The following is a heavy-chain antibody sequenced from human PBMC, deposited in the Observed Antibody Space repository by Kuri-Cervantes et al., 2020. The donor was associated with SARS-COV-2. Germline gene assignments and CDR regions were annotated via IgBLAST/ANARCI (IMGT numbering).Heavy chain of an antibody. J-gene: IGHJ4*02. V-gene: IGHV4-31*03. CDR2: IYYSGGT. CDR3: ARGMQQWPFDY. Sequence: SETLSLTCTVSGGSISRGGYYWIWIRQHPEKGLEWIGYIYYSGGTYYNPSLKSRVSMSVDTSKSQFSLNLSSVTAADTAVYYCARGMQQWPFDYWGQGTLVTVSS. CDR1: GGSISRGGYY. D-gene: IGHD6-19*01.